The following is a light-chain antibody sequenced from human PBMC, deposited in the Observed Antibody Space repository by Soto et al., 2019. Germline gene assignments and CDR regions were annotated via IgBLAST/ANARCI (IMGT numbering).Light chain of an antibody. V-gene: IGLV2-8*01. CDR2: EVS. CDR1: SSDVGRYNY. J-gene: IGLJ2*01. Sequence: QSALTQPPSASGSPGQSLTISCTGTSSDVGRYNYVSWYQQHPGKAPKLMIHEVSKRASGVPDRFSGSKSGNTDSLTVSGLQAEDEADYYCSSYAGSTSVIFGGGTKVTVL. CDR3: SSYAGSTSVI.